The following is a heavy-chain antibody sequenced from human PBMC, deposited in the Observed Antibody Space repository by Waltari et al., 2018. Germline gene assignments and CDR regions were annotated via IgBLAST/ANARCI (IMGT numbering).Heavy chain of an antibody. CDR3: ARDRGTGTTRSVDI. CDR2: SDTSGSP. V-gene: IGHV4-4*07. CDR1: GGSISSYY. J-gene: IGHJ3*02. Sequence: QVQLQESGPGLVKPSETLSLTCTVSGGSISSYYWSWIRQPAGKGLEWIGRSDTSGSPNYNPSLKSRVTMSVDTSKNQFSLKLSSVTAADTAVYYCARDRGTGTTRSVDIWGQGTMVTVSS. D-gene: IGHD1-7*01.